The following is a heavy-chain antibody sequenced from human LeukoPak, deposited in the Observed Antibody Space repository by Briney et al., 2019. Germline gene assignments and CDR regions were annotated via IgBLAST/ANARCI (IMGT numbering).Heavy chain of an antibody. V-gene: IGHV3-73*01. J-gene: IGHJ3*02. CDR2: IRSKANSYAT. D-gene: IGHD3-22*01. CDR3: ISVVDSSGYYYPTEDAFDI. CDR1: GFTFSGSA. Sequence: GGSLRLSCAASGFTFSGSAMHWVRQASGKGPEWVGRIRSKANSYATSYAASLIGRFTISRDDSKNTAYLQMNSLKTEDTAVYYCISVVDSSGYYYPTEDAFDIWGQGTMVTVSS.